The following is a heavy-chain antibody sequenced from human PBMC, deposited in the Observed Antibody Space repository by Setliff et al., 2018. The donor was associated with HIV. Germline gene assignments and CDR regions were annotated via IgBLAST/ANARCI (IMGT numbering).Heavy chain of an antibody. Sequence: SETLSLTCSVYGGSFSAYHWNWIRQPPGKGREWIGEIQHSGSATYNPSLKSRVTMSLDKSKNQLSLKLTSVTATDTAAYYCARLSPMLGSFDYWGQGTLVTVAS. CDR1: GGSFSAYH. CDR3: ARLSPMLGSFDY. CDR2: IQHSGSA. J-gene: IGHJ4*02. V-gene: IGHV4-34*01. D-gene: IGHD3-10*01.